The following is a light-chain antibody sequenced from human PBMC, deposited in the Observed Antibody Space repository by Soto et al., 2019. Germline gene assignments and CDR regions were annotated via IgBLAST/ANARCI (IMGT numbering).Light chain of an antibody. CDR2: GAS. V-gene: IGKV3-20*01. J-gene: IGKJ1*01. CDR3: HQYGSSPQT. CDR1: QSVSSSY. Sequence: EIVLTQSPATLSLSPGERATLSCRASQSVSSSYLAWYQQKPGQAPRLLIYGASSRATGIPDRFTGSGSGTDFTLTISRLEPEDFAVFYCHQYGSSPQTVGQGTKVDIK.